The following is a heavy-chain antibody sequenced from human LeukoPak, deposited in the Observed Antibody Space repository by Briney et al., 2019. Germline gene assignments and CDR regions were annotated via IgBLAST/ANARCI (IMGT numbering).Heavy chain of an antibody. Sequence: GGSLRLSCAASGFTFSSYAMFWVRQAPGKELEWVALTSFDGSDKYYADSVKGRFTISRDNSKNTLYLEMNSLRAEDTAVYYCARDHLERRPRAYYYLSGSYYPLYGMDVWGKGTTVTVSS. CDR2: TSFDGSDK. D-gene: IGHD3-10*01. J-gene: IGHJ6*04. CDR1: GFTFSSYA. CDR3: ARDHLERRPRAYYYLSGSYYPLYGMDV. V-gene: IGHV3-30*04.